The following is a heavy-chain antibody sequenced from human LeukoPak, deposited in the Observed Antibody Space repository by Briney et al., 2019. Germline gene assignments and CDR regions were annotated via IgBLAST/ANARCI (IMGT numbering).Heavy chain of an antibody. J-gene: IGHJ5*02. D-gene: IGHD3-10*01. CDR3: ASWFGDQKRYNWFDP. CDR2: MNPNSGNT. Sequence: ASVKVSCKASGYTFTSYDINWVRQATGQGLEWMGWMNPNSGNTGYAQKFQGRVTMTRNSSISTAYMELSSLRSEDTAVYYCASWFGDQKRYNWFDPWGQGTLVTVSS. V-gene: IGHV1-8*01. CDR1: GYTFTSYD.